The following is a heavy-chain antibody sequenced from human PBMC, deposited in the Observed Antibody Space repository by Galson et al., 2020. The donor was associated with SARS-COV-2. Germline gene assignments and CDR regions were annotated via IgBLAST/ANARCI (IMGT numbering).Heavy chain of an antibody. Sequence: SVKVSCKASGGTFSSYAFSWVRQAPAQGREGMGGNIPIRGIANYAQKFQGRVTITADKSTSTAYMELSSLRSEDTAVYYCAREVGYYDSSGSNYYMDVWGKGTTVTVSS. J-gene: IGHJ6*03. CDR1: GGTFSSYA. D-gene: IGHD3-22*01. CDR3: AREVGYYDSSGSNYYMDV. V-gene: IGHV1-69*10. CDR2: NIPIRGIA.